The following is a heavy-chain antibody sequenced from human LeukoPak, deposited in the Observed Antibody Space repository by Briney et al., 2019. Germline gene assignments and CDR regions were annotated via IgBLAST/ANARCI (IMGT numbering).Heavy chain of an antibody. V-gene: IGHV3-23*01. D-gene: IGHD2-15*01. CDR1: GFTFSSYA. Sequence: PGGSLRLSCEASGFTFSSYAMSWVRQAPGKGLEWVSAISGSGGSTYYADSVKGRFTISRDNSKDTLYLQMNSLRAEDTAVYYCAKGLYCSGGSCYPHYYYGMDVWGQGTTVTVSS. CDR3: AKGLYCSGGSCYPHYYYGMDV. J-gene: IGHJ6*02. CDR2: ISGSGGST.